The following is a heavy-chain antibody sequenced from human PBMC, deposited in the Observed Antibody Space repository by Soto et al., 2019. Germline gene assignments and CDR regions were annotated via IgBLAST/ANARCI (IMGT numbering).Heavy chain of an antibody. V-gene: IGHV3-30*04. CDR3: ARELMPAAGSGDFYAMDV. CDR2: ITYNGNE. J-gene: IGHJ6*02. D-gene: IGHD6-13*01. CDR1: GFTFSPYT. Sequence: GGSLRLSCAASGFTFSPYTMHWVRQAPGKGLEWVAVITYNGNEYYTDSVRGRFTISRDSSRTTVYLQMNSLRPGDTALYYCARELMPAAGSGDFYAMDVWGQGTTVTVSS.